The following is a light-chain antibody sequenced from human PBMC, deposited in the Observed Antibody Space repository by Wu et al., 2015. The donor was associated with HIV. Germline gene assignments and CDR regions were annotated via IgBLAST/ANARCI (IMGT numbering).Light chain of an antibody. Sequence: VGDRVSITCRASQSISSFLNWYQHQPGKAPKPLIYAASSLYSGVPSRFSGSGSGTDFTLAISSLQPEDFATYYCQQSYILPWTFGQGTRVEIK. CDR3: QQSYILPWT. J-gene: IGKJ1*01. V-gene: IGKV1-39*01. CDR2: AAS. CDR1: QSISSF.